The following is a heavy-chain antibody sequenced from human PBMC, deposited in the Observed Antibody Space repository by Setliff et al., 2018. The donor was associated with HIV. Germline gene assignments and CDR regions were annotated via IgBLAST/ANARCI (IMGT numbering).Heavy chain of an antibody. CDR2: IFYNGSA. Sequence: PSETLSLTCTVSGGSLISDIYYWGWIRQPPGKGLEWIGTIFYNGSAYYNPSLKSRVTISVDTSKNQFSLRLNSVTAADTAIYYCARRTLRQFRYANIWFDPWGRGTLVTVSS. V-gene: IGHV4-39*01. CDR3: ARRTLRQFRYANIWFDP. D-gene: IGHD3-16*01. J-gene: IGHJ5*02. CDR1: GGSLISDIYY.